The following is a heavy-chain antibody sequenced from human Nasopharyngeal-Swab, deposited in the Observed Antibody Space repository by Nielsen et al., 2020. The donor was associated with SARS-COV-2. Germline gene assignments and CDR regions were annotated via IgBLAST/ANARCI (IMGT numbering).Heavy chain of an antibody. CDR2: IIPIFGTA. CDR3: ASWAPYTMVRGVITFQYYYYYMDV. V-gene: IGHV1-69*01. Sequence: WVRQAPGQGLEWMGGIIPIFGTANYAQKFQGRVTITADESTSTAYMELSSLRSEDTAVYYCASWAPYTMVRGVITFQYYYYYMDVWGKGTTVTVSS. D-gene: IGHD3-10*01. J-gene: IGHJ6*03.